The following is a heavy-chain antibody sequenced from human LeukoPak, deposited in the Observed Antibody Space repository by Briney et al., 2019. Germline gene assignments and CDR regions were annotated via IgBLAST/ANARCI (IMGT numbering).Heavy chain of an antibody. CDR1: GFTFDDYA. Sequence: PGGSLRLSCAASGFTFDDYAMHWVRQAPGKGLEWVSGISWNSGSIGYADSVKGRFTISRDNAKNSLYLQMNSLRAEDTALYYCAKDMYLSGWYDYWGQETLVTVSS. CDR2: ISWNSGSI. CDR3: AKDMYLSGWYDY. J-gene: IGHJ4*02. V-gene: IGHV3-9*01. D-gene: IGHD6-19*01.